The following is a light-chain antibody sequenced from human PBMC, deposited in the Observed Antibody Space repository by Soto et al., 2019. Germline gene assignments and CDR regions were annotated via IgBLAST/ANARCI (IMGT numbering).Light chain of an antibody. V-gene: IGKV3-15*01. CDR2: GAS. CDR1: QSVRGN. Sequence: ERVMTQSPATLSVSPGDRATLSCRASQSVRGNLAWYQQKPGQSPRLLIYGASSRATGIPARFSGSGSGTERPLTNNSLQPGALATYYIEKEYRCPQAFSQGTKVDIK. CDR3: EKEYRCPQA. J-gene: IGKJ1*01.